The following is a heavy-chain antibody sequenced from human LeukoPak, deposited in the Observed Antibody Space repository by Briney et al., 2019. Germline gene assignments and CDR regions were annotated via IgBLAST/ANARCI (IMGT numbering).Heavy chain of an antibody. CDR1: GGSISSYY. CDR2: NYYSGST. V-gene: IGHV4-59*01. D-gene: IGHD3-22*01. CDR3: ARAAGVDYDSSGYHDY. J-gene: IGHJ4*02. Sequence: SETLSLTCTVSGGSISSYYWSWIRQPPGKGLEWIGYNYYSGSTNYNPSLKSRVTISVDTSKNQFSLKLSSVTAADTAVYYCARAAGVDYDSSGYHDYWGQGTLVTVSS.